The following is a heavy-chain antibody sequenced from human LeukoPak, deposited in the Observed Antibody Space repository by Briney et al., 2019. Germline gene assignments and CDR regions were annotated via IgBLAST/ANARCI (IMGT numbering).Heavy chain of an antibody. Sequence: PGGSLRLSCAVSGFTFSTYSMNWVSQAPGKGLEWVSYLSCSSSTIYYADSVKGRFTISRDNAKNSLYLQMNSLRDEDTAVYYCAKDSDYYHSSGYYYAYFQHWGQGTLVTVSS. CDR2: LSCSSSTI. D-gene: IGHD3-22*01. CDR1: GFTFSTYS. J-gene: IGHJ1*01. V-gene: IGHV3-48*02. CDR3: AKDSDYYHSSGYYYAYFQH.